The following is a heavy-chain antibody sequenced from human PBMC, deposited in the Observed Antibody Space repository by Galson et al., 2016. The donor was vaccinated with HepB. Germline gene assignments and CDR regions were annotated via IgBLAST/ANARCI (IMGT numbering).Heavy chain of an antibody. D-gene: IGHD4-17*01. CDR3: GRQIYVTVPHPFDC. CDR1: GFSVTSNY. J-gene: IGHJ4*02. Sequence: SLRLSCAVSGFSVTSNYLSWVRQAPGKGLEWVSIIYSDGNTYYADSVKGRFTISRDSSKNTVYLRMNSLRADDTAIYYCGRQIYVTVPHPFDCWGQGTLVTVSS. CDR2: IYSDGNT. V-gene: IGHV3-66*04.